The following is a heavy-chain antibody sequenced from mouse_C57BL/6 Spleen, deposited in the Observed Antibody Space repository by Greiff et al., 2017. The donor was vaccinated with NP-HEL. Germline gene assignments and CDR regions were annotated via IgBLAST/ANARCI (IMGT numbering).Heavy chain of an antibody. J-gene: IGHJ3*01. D-gene: IGHD2-4*01. V-gene: IGHV1-9*01. CDR3: ARPVYYDYDDAAWFAY. Sequence: VQLQQSGAELMKPGASVKLSCKATGYTFTGYWIEWVKQRPGHGLEWIGEILPGSGSTNYNEKFKGKATFTADTSSKTAYMQISSLKTEDSAIYYCARPVYYDYDDAAWFAYWGQGTLVTVSA. CDR2: ILPGSGST. CDR1: GYTFTGYW.